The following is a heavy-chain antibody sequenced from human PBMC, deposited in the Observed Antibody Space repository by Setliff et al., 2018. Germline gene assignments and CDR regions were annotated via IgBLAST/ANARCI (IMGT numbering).Heavy chain of an antibody. CDR1: GYSFTTNW. CDR3: ARVGTAGGYYFDF. J-gene: IGHJ4*02. CDR2: IYPGDSDT. Sequence: PGESLKISCKASGYSFTTNWIGWVRQMPGKGLEWMGIIYPGDSDTIYSPSFQGQVTISADKTLSTAYLQWRSLKASDTAMYYCARVGTAGGYYFDFWGQGALVTVSS. V-gene: IGHV5-51*01. D-gene: IGHD2-15*01.